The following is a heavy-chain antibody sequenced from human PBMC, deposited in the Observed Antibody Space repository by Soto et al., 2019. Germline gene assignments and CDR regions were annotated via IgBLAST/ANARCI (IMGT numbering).Heavy chain of an antibody. CDR2: MYHNGIT. V-gene: IGHV4-4*02. Sequence: QVQLRESGPRLVRPSGTLSLTCAGSGASVSSAFWWTWVRQAPGKGLEWIGEMYHNGITNYNPSLQSRVIMSVNKSKNEFSLKMTSVPAADTAVSTCTTLPPRIVVVVPEIPTWGQGTLVTVSS. CDR1: GASVSSAFW. CDR3: TTLPPRIVVVVPEIPT. D-gene: IGHD2-21*01. J-gene: IGHJ5*02.